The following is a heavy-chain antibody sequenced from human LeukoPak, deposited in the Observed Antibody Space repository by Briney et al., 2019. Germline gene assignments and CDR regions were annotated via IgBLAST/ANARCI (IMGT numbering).Heavy chain of an antibody. CDR1: GYSISSGYY. D-gene: IGHD3-22*01. Sequence: PSETLSLTCTVSGYSISSGYYWGWIRQPPGKGLEWIGSIYHSGSTYYNPSLKSRVTISVDTSKNQFSLKRSSVTAADTAVYYCARLLPPWDFDIWGQGTMATVSS. CDR2: IYHSGST. J-gene: IGHJ3*02. V-gene: IGHV4-38-2*02. CDR3: ARLLPPWDFDI.